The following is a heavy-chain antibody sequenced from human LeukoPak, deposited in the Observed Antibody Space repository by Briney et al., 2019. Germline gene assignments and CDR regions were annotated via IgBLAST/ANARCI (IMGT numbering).Heavy chain of an antibody. Sequence: PGGSLRLSCAASGFAFSSYAMSWVRQAPEKGLEWVSAISGSGGSTYYADSVKGRFTISRDNSKNTLYLQMNSLRAEDTAVYYCASRGSYFDYWGQGTLVTVSS. CDR2: ISGSGGST. CDR3: ASRGSYFDY. V-gene: IGHV3-23*01. J-gene: IGHJ4*02. CDR1: GFAFSSYA. D-gene: IGHD1-26*01.